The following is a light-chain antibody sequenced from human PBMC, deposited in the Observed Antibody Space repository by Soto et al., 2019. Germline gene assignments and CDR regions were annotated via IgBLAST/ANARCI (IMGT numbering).Light chain of an antibody. CDR3: QSYDSSNQGV. V-gene: IGLV6-57*03. Sequence: NFMLTQPHSVSESPGKTVTISCTRSSGSIANNYVQWYQQRPGSAPTAVIHEDDQRPSGVPDRFSGSIDRSSNSASLTISGLKTEDEADHYCQSYDSSNQGVFGGGTKLTVL. CDR2: EDD. CDR1: SGSIANNY. J-gene: IGLJ2*01.